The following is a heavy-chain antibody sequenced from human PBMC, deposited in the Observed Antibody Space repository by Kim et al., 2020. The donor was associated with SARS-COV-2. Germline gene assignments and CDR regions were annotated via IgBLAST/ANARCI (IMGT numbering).Heavy chain of an antibody. CDR2: IIPIFGTA. Sequence: SVKVSCKASGGTFSSYAISWVRQAPGQGLEWMGGIIPIFGTANYAQKFQGRVTITADESTSTAYMELSSLRSEDTAVYYCARDSMEYYYDSSGQPRPIYDAFDIWGQGTMVTVSS. CDR3: ARDSMEYYYDSSGQPRPIYDAFDI. CDR1: GGTFSSYA. D-gene: IGHD3-22*01. V-gene: IGHV1-69*13. J-gene: IGHJ3*02.